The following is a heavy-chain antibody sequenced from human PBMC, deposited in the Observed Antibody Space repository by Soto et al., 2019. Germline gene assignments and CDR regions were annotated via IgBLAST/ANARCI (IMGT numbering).Heavy chain of an antibody. Sequence: SVKVSCKASGGTFSSYAISWVRQAPGQGLEWMGGIIPIFGTANYAQKFQGRVTITADESTSTAYMELSSLRSEDAAVYYCASVRAYGDYDSALDYWGQGTLVTVSS. CDR1: GGTFSSYA. J-gene: IGHJ4*02. CDR3: ASVRAYGDYDSALDY. D-gene: IGHD4-17*01. V-gene: IGHV1-69*13. CDR2: IIPIFGTA.